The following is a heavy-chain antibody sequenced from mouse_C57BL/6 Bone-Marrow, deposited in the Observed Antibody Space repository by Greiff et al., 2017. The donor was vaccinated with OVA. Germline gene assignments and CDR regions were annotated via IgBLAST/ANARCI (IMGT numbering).Heavy chain of an antibody. Sequence: EVKVEESGGGLVQPKGSLKLSCAASGFSFNTYAMNWVRQAPGKGLEWVARIRSKSNNYATYYADSVKDRFTISRDDSESMLYLQMNNLITEDTAMYYCVSPYYYGSSLAWFAYWGQGTLVTVSA. CDR1: GFSFNTYA. J-gene: IGHJ3*01. CDR3: VSPYYYGSSLAWFAY. D-gene: IGHD1-1*01. CDR2: IRSKSNNYAT. V-gene: IGHV10-1*01.